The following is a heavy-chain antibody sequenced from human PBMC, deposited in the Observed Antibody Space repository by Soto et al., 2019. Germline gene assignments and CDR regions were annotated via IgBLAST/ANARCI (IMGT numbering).Heavy chain of an antibody. D-gene: IGHD2-2*01. CDR3: ARNVVVVPAASPGWIDY. J-gene: IGHJ4*02. CDR1: GYTFTSYG. Sequence: QVQLVQSGAEVKKPGASVKVSCKASGYTFTSYGISWVRQAPGQGLEWMGWISAYNGNTNYAQKLQGRVTMTTDTSTSTAYMELRSLRSDDTAVYYCARNVVVVPAASPGWIDYWGQGTQVTVSS. CDR2: ISAYNGNT. V-gene: IGHV1-18*01.